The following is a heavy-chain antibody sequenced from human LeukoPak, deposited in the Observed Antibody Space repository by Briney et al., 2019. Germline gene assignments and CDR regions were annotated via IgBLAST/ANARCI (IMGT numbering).Heavy chain of an antibody. CDR2: MNPNSGNT. D-gene: IGHD3-22*01. V-gene: IGHV1-8*01. CDR3: ARGRGVRWLFRISPPTY. CDR1: GYTFTSYD. Sequence: GASVKVSCKASGYTFTSYDINWVRQATGQGLEWMGWMNPNSGNTGYAQKFQGRVTMTRNTSISTAYMELSSLRSEDTAVYYCARGRGVRWLFRISPPTYWGQGTLVTVSS. J-gene: IGHJ4*02.